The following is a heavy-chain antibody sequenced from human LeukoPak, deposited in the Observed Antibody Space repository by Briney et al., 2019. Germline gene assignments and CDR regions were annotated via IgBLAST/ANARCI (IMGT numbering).Heavy chain of an antibody. D-gene: IGHD2-2*01. J-gene: IGHJ4*02. CDR2: IYYSGST. CDR3: ASLGYCSSTSCYE. V-gene: IGHV4-39*01. Sequence: SETLSLTCTGSGGSISSSSYYWGWIRQPPGKGLEWIGSIYYSGSTYYNPSLKSRVTISVDTSKNQFSLKLSSVTAADTAVYYCASLGYCSSTSCYEWGQGTLVTVSS. CDR1: GGSISSSSYY.